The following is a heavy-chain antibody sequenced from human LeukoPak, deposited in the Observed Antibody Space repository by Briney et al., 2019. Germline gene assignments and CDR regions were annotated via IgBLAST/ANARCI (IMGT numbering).Heavy chain of an antibody. Sequence: GASVKVSCKTSGYMFTTYYPHWVRQAPGQGLEWMGIINPSGGSTSYAQKFQGRVTMTRDTSTSTVYMELSSLRSEDTAVYYCARDRGYSYGHYYYYYMDVWGKGTTVTISS. J-gene: IGHJ6*03. CDR2: INPSGGST. V-gene: IGHV1-46*01. CDR1: GYMFTTYY. CDR3: ARDRGYSYGHYYYYYMDV. D-gene: IGHD5-18*01.